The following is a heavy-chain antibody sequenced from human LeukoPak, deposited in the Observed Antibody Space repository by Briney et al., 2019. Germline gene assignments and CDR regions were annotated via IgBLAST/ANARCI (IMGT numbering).Heavy chain of an antibody. CDR3: AKGRAGGWNGGDR. CDR1: GVTFSSCA. J-gene: IGHJ5*02. D-gene: IGHD1-1*01. CDR2: ISGGGGGTT. Sequence: GGSLRLSCVVSGVTFSSCAMTWVRQAPGKGLEWVSAISGGGGGTTYYAESVKGRFTISGDNSKNTVYLQMHSLRAEDTAIYFCAKGRAGGWNGGDRWGQGTLVTVSS. V-gene: IGHV3-23*01.